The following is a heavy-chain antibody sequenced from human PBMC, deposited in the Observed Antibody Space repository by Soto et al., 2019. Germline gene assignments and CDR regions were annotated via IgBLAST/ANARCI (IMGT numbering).Heavy chain of an antibody. D-gene: IGHD4-17*01. V-gene: IGHV3-49*03. CDR3: TRGMSHDYETAPLFFDF. J-gene: IGHJ4*02. CDR2: SRSKGYGGTT. Sequence: GGSLRLSCTTSGFTFGAYALSWFRQAPGKGLEWVGFSRSKGYGGTTEFAASVRGRFTISRDDSNSIAYLQMNSLKTEDTAVYYCTRGMSHDYETAPLFFDFWGQGTLVTVSS. CDR1: GFTFGAYA.